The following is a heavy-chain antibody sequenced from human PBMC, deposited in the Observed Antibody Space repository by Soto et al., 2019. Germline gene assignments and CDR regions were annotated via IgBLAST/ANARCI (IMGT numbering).Heavy chain of an antibody. CDR3: ARPPTTVTTNYLDY. CDR2: ISSSSSYI. D-gene: IGHD4-17*01. Sequence: EGSLRLSCAASGFTFSSYSMNWVRQAPGKGLEWVSSISSSSSYIYYADSVKGRFTISRDNAKNSLYLQMNSLRAEDTAVYYCARPPTTVTTNYLDYWGQGTLVTVSS. CDR1: GFTFSSYS. V-gene: IGHV3-21*01. J-gene: IGHJ4*02.